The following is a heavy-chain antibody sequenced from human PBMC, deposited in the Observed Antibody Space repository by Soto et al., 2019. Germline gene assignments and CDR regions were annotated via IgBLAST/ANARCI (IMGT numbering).Heavy chain of an antibody. CDR2: IGYDGSNK. D-gene: IGHD3-16*02. Sequence: VQLVESGGGVVQPGRTLRLSCAASGRTFSRYGMHWVRQAQGKGMEWVAVIGYDGSNKYYADSVKGRFTISRDNSENTLYLQMNSLRAEDTAVYYCVRDIESCFDIWGQGTMVTVSS. J-gene: IGHJ3*02. CDR3: VRDIESCFDI. V-gene: IGHV3-33*01. CDR1: GRTFSRYG.